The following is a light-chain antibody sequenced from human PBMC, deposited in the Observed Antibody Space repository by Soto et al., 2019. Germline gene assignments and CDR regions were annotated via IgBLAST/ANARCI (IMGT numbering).Light chain of an antibody. Sequence: EIVLTQSPGTLSLSPGERATLSCRASQSVSNNYLAWYQQKPGQAPRLLIYGASTRATGITARFSGSGSGTAFTLTSSSLQSEDSAVYYCQQYNTWVTFGGGTRVEIK. CDR3: QQYNTWVT. CDR2: GAS. J-gene: IGKJ4*01. V-gene: IGKV3D-15*01. CDR1: QSVSNN.